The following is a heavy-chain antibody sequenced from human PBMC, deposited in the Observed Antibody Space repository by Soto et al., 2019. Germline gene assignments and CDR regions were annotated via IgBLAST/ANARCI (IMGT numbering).Heavy chain of an antibody. V-gene: IGHV4-59*01. Sequence: PSETLSLTCTVSGGSISSYYWSWIRQPPGKGLEWIGYIYYSGSTNYNPSLKSRVTISVDTSKNQFSLKLSSVTAADTAVYYCARAPRYGSGSYYSMVGPLSYFDYWGQGTLVTVSS. CDR2: IYYSGST. J-gene: IGHJ4*02. CDR1: GGSISSYY. D-gene: IGHD3-10*01. CDR3: ARAPRYGSGSYYSMVGPLSYFDY.